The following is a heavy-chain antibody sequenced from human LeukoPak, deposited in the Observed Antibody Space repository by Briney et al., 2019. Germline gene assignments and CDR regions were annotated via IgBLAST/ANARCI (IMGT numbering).Heavy chain of an antibody. V-gene: IGHV3-30*02. D-gene: IGHD3-22*01. CDR1: GFIFSSYG. Sequence: GGSLRLSCTASGFIFSSYGMHWVRQAPGKGLEWVAFIRYDGSTQNYADSVKGRFTISRDNSKNTLYLQMNTLGAEDTAVYYCAKDGDSSGFDLSYWGQGTLVTVSS. J-gene: IGHJ4*02. CDR3: AKDGDSSGFDLSY. CDR2: IRYDGSTQ.